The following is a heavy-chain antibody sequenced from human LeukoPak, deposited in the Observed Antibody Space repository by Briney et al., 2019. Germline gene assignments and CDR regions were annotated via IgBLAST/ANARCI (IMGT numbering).Heavy chain of an antibody. V-gene: IGHV3-7*01. CDR3: ARDQYYDILTGHDY. J-gene: IGHJ4*02. CDR1: GFTFSSYG. D-gene: IGHD3-9*01. Sequence: GGSLRLSCAASGFTFSSYGLHWVRQAPGKGLEWVANIKQDGSEKYYVDSVKGRFTISRDNAKNSLYLQMNSLRAEDTAVYYCARDQYYDILTGHDYWGQGTLVTVSS. CDR2: IKQDGSEK.